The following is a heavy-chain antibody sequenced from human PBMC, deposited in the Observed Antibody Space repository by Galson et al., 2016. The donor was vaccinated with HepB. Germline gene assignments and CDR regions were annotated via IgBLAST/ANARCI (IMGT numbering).Heavy chain of an antibody. D-gene: IGHD6-19*01. CDR1: GFSLSTSGVG. CDR2: IYWDDDK. V-gene: IGHV2-5*02. Sequence: PALVKPTQTLTLTCTFSGFSLSTSGVGVGWIRQPPGKALEWLALIYWDDDKRYSPSLKSRLTITKDTSKNQVVLTMTNMDPVDTATYYCAHRLEAVAGGRGIAEVFDSGGQGTLVTVSS. CDR3: AHRLEAVAGGRGIAEVFDS. J-gene: IGHJ4*02.